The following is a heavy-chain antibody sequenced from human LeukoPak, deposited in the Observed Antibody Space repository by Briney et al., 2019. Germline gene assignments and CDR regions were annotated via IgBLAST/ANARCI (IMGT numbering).Heavy chain of an antibody. CDR2: IYPGDSDT. CDR3: ARLPFCSTSSCYSTWSTVFDY. Sequence: GESLKISCKGSGYSFTSHWIGWVRQMPGKGLEWLGIIYPGDSDTRYSPSFQGQVSLSVDKSIATTYLQWSGLKASDTAMFYCARLPFCSTSSCYSTWSTVFDYWGQGTLVTVSS. D-gene: IGHD2-2*01. V-gene: IGHV5-51*01. CDR1: GYSFTSHW. J-gene: IGHJ4*02.